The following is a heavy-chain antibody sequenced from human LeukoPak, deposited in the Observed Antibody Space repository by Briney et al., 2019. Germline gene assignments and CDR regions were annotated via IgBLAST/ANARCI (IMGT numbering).Heavy chain of an antibody. D-gene: IGHD2/OR15-2a*01. J-gene: IGHJ3*02. CDR2: ISADGTRT. Sequence: GCLRLSCAASGLTSDEYAMHWVPHAPREGVERVSLISADGTRTFNVASVKGRFTVSRDNNKNYLYLQMNNLRTEDTALYYCAKDLSSLFNSFNIWGQGTLVTVSS. CDR1: GLTSDEYA. V-gene: IGHV3-43*02. CDR3: AKDLSSLFNSFNI.